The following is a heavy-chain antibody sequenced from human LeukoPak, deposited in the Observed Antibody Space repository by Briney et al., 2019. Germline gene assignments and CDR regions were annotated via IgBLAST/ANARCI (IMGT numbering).Heavy chain of an antibody. Sequence: ASVKVSCKASGYTFTGYYMHWVRQAPGQGLEWMGWINPNSGGTNYAQKFQGRVTMTRDTSTSTVYMELSSLRSEDTAVYYCARDLGRARPPYFDYWGQGTLVTVSS. D-gene: IGHD1-14*01. CDR3: ARDLGRARPPYFDY. CDR2: INPNSGGT. J-gene: IGHJ4*02. CDR1: GYTFTGYY. V-gene: IGHV1-2*02.